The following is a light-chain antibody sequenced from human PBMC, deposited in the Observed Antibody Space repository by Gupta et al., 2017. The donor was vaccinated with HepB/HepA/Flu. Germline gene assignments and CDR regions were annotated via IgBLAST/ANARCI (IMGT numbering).Light chain of an antibody. CDR2: GAS. V-gene: IGKV1-39*01. CDR1: QSVATY. CDR3: KQSFSTPYT. Sequence: DIKMTKYPSSLSASVGDRVTITCRAGQSVATYLHWYQQETGKAPKLLIYGASTLQSGVPPRFSGSGSGTDFTLTISSLQPEDFAIYYCKQSFSTPYTFGQGTKLEIK. J-gene: IGKJ2*01.